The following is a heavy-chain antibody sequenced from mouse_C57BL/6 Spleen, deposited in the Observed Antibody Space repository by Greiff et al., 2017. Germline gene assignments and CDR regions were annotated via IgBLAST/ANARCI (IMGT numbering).Heavy chain of an antibody. CDR2: IRNKANGYTT. Sequence: EVHLVESGGGLVQPGGSLSLSCAASGFTFTDYYMSWVRQPPGKALEWLGFIRNKANGYTTEYSASVKGRFTISRDNSQSILYLHMNALRAEDSATYYCSRYARDGYYKYFDVWGTGTTVTVSS. CDR1: GFTFTDYY. V-gene: IGHV7-3*01. J-gene: IGHJ1*03. CDR3: SRYARDGYYKYFDV. D-gene: IGHD2-3*01.